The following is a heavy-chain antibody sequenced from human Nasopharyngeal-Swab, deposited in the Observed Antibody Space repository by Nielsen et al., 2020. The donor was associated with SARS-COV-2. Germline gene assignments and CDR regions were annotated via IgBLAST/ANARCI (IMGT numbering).Heavy chain of an antibody. D-gene: IGHD4-23*01. V-gene: IGHV4-59*01. CDR2: IHYSGGT. Sequence: SETLSLTCTVSGGSISSDYWSWIRQPPGKGLEWIGYIHYSGGTTYNPSLKSRVTISVDTSKIHLSLKLTSVTAADTAVYYCARGTPSVYYYMDVWGKGTTVTVSS. J-gene: IGHJ6*03. CDR3: ARGTPSVYYYMDV. CDR1: GGSISSDY.